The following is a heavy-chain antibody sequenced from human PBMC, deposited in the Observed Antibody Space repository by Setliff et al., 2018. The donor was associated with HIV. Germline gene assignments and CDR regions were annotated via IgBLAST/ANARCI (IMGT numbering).Heavy chain of an antibody. J-gene: IGHJ4*01. CDR3: ASFFGDYGY. CDR2: INQDGSEK. Sequence: GGSLRLSCAASGFTFSYSWMNWVRQAPGKGLEWVANINQDGSEKNYVDSVKGRFTISRDNAKNSLFLQMNNLRVEDTAVYYCASFFGDYGYWGHGTQVTVSS. D-gene: IGHD3-10*01. CDR1: GFTFSYSW. V-gene: IGHV3-7*03.